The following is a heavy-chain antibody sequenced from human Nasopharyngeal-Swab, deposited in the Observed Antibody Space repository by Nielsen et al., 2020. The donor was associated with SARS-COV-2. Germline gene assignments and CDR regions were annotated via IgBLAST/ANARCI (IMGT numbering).Heavy chain of an antibody. CDR2: INSDGSST. J-gene: IGHJ3*02. D-gene: IGHD2-2*01. CDR3: ARGPLGGYCSSTSCYSGAFDI. Sequence: GESLKISCAASGFTFSSYWMHWVRQAPGKGLVWVSRINSDGSSTSYADSVKGRSTISRDNAKNTLYLQMNSLRAEDTAVYYCARGPLGGYCSSTSCYSGAFDIWGQGTMVTVSS. V-gene: IGHV3-74*01. CDR1: GFTFSSYW.